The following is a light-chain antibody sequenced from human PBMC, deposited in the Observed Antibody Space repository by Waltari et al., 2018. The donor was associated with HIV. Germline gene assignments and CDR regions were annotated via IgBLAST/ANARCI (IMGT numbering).Light chain of an antibody. Sequence: QSGLAQPASVSGSLGQTIAIFCTGSTADIAGDHRVPWYQQDTGKPPKLLIYEVKQSPIGITDIVFGARPGNTASLANSGLMTVDESEYFCSSYSSTTGHVVFGGGTKVTV. CDR3: SSYSSTTGHVV. J-gene: IGLJ3*02. V-gene: IGLV2-14*01. CDR1: TADIAGDHR. CDR2: EVK.